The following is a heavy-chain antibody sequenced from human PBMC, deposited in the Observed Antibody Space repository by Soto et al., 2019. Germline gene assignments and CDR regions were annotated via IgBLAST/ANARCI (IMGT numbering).Heavy chain of an antibody. V-gene: IGHV4-39*01. J-gene: IGHJ4*02. CDR2: IFYTGST. CDR3: ARHSGYSYGYVGY. CDR1: GVSISSTTDY. Sequence: SETLSLTCTVSGVSISSTTDYRGWIRQPPGKGLEWVGSIFYTGSTYYNPSLKSRVTVSVDTSKNQFSLKLTSVTAADTAVYYCARHSGYSYGYVGYWGQGTLVTV. D-gene: IGHD5-18*01.